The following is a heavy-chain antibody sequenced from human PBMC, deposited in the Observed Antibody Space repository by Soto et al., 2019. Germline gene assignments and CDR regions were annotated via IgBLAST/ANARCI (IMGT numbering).Heavy chain of an antibody. Sequence: ASVKVSCKASGYIFTSYYMHWVRQAPGQGLEWMGIINPSGGSTSYAQKFQGRVTMTRDTSTSTVYMELSSLRSEDTAVYYCALYKDPTKGWNWFDPWGQGTLVTVSS. J-gene: IGHJ5*02. D-gene: IGHD1-1*01. CDR2: INPSGGST. CDR1: GYIFTSYY. V-gene: IGHV1-46*01. CDR3: ALYKDPTKGWNWFDP.